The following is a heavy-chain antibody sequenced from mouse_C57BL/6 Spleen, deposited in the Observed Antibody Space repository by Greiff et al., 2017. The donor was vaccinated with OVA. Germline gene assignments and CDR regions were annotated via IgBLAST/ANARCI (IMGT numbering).Heavy chain of an antibody. CDR2: IYPGDGDT. V-gene: IGHV1-80*01. CDR1: GYAFSSYW. Sequence: VQRVESGAELVKPGASVKISCKASGYAFSSYWMNWVKQRPGKGLEWIGQIYPGDGDTNYNGKFKGKATLTADKSSSTAYMQLSSLTSEDSAVYFCARWGVVYFDYWGQGTTLTVSS. CDR3: ARWGVVYFDY. D-gene: IGHD1-1*02. J-gene: IGHJ2*01.